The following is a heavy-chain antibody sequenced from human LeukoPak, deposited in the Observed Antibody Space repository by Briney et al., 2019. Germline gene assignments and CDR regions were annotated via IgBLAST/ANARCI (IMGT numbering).Heavy chain of an antibody. Sequence: PSETLSLTCTVSGGSISSYYWSWIRQPPGKGLEWIGYIYYSGSTNYNPSLKSRVTISVDTSKNQFSLNLTSVTAADTAVYYCARERGITGTTNYFDYWGQGTLLTVSS. CDR2: IYYSGST. D-gene: IGHD1-20*01. V-gene: IGHV4-59*12. CDR1: GGSISSYY. CDR3: ARERGITGTTNYFDY. J-gene: IGHJ4*02.